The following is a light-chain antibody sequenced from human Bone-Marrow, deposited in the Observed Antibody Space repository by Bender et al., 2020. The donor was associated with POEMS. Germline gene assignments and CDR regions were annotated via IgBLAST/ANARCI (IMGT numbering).Light chain of an antibody. CDR3: SSPTVSGTVI. CDR2: EVS. J-gene: IGLJ2*01. V-gene: IGLV2-14*01. Sequence: QSALTQPASVSGSPGQSIAISCTGTSSDIGAYNYVSWYQHHPGKAPKLMISEVSNRPSGVSNRISGSKSGNTASLTISGLQAEDEADYYCSSPTVSGTVIFGGGTKLTVL. CDR1: SSDIGAYNY.